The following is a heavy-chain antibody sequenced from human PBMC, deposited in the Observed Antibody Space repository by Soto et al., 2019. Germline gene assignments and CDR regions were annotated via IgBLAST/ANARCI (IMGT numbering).Heavy chain of an antibody. V-gene: IGHV3-48*04. D-gene: IGHD4-17*01. CDR3: ARDVDADFRTDFGY. J-gene: IGHJ4*02. CDR1: GFTFSSYS. Sequence: PGGSLRLSCAASGFTFSSYSIHWIRRAPGKGLEWISYISGNGEIIQYAASARGRFTISRDNAENSVYLEMDSLRAEDTALYYCARDVDADFRTDFGYWGRGTLVTVSS. CDR2: ISGNGEII.